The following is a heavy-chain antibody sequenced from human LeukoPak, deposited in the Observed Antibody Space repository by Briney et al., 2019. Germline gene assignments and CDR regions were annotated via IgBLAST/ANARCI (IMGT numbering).Heavy chain of an antibody. D-gene: IGHD3-22*01. CDR2: IYTSGST. J-gene: IGHJ3*02. CDR1: GGSISSYY. Sequence: SETLSLTCTVSGGSISSYYWTWIRQPAGKGLEWIGRIYTSGSTNYNPSLKSRVTMSVDTSKNQFSLKLSSVTAADTAVYYCARAYYYDSSGYFHAFDIWGQGTMVTVSS. V-gene: IGHV4-4*07. CDR3: ARAYYYDSSGYFHAFDI.